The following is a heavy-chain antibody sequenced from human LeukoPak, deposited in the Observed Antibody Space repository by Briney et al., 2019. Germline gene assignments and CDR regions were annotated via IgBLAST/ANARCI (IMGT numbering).Heavy chain of an antibody. CDR2: INHSGST. J-gene: IGHJ4*02. Sequence: SETLSLTCAVYGGSFSGYYWSWIRQPPGKGLEWIGEINHSGSTNYNPSLTSRVTISVDTSKNQFSLKRSSVTAADTAVYYCARGPPPPVVVVAASLDYWGQGTLVTVSS. V-gene: IGHV4-34*01. D-gene: IGHD2-15*01. CDR1: GGSFSGYY. CDR3: ARGPPPPVVVVAASLDY.